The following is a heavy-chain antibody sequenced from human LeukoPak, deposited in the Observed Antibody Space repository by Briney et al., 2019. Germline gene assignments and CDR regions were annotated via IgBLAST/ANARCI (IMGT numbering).Heavy chain of an antibody. V-gene: IGHV4-59*01. CDR3: ARGEGECSGGSCYPENYYYYYMDV. D-gene: IGHD2-15*01. CDR1: GGSISSYY. J-gene: IGHJ6*03. Sequence: PSETLSLTCTVSGGSISSYYWSWIRQPPGKGLEWIGYIYYSGSTNYNPSLKSRVTISVDTSKNQFSLKLSSVTAADTAVYYCARGEGECSGGSCYPENYYYYYMDVWGKGTTVTVSS. CDR2: IYYSGST.